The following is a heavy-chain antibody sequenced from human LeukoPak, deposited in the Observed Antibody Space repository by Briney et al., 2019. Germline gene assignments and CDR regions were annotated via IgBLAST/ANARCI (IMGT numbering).Heavy chain of an antibody. Sequence: GASVKVSCKASGYTFTGYYMHWVRQAPGQGLEWMGWISTFNGHTNYAQSRQDRVTMTTDTSTSTVYMELSSLISDDTAVYYCARVDTVNYYYYMDVWGKGTPVTVSS. J-gene: IGHJ6*03. CDR2: ISTFNGHT. CDR3: ARVDTVNYYYYMDV. CDR1: GYTFTGYY. V-gene: IGHV1-18*04. D-gene: IGHD5-18*01.